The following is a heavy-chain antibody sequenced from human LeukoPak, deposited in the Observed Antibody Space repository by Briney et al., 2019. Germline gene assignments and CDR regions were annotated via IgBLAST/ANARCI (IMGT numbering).Heavy chain of an antibody. D-gene: IGHD5-12*01. J-gene: IGHJ4*02. CDR1: GGSISSYY. Sequence: SETLSLTCTVSGGSISSYYWSWIRQPPGKGLEWIGYIYYSGSTNYNPSLKSRVTISVDTSKNQFSLKLSSVTAADTAVYYCARLLRGVAWIYFDYWGQGTLVTVSS. CDR2: IYYSGST. CDR3: ARLLRGVAWIYFDY. V-gene: IGHV4-59*01.